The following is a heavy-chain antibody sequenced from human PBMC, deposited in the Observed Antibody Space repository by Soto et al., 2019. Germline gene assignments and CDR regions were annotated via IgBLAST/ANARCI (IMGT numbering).Heavy chain of an antibody. Sequence: GESLKISCKGSGYSFTSYWIGWVRQMPGKGLEWMGIIYPGDSDTRYSPSFQGQVTISADKSISTAYLQWSSLKASDTAMYYCARLKRDGYNYSPLYYWGQGTLVTAPQ. CDR2: IYPGDSDT. CDR1: GYSFTSYW. V-gene: IGHV5-51*01. D-gene: IGHD5-12*01. CDR3: ARLKRDGYNYSPLYY. J-gene: IGHJ4*02.